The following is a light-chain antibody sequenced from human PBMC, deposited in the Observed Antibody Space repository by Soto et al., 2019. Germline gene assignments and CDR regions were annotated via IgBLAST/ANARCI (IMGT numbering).Light chain of an antibody. V-gene: IGKV3-20*01. CDR3: QHYGSSPPIT. J-gene: IGKJ5*01. Sequence: EVVMTQSPATLSVSPGKGATLSCRASQSVTSSYLAWYQQKPGQAPRLLIYGASSRATGIVDRFSGSGSGTDFTLTISRVEPEDFAVYYCQHYGSSPPITFGQGTRMEIK. CDR1: QSVTSSY. CDR2: GAS.